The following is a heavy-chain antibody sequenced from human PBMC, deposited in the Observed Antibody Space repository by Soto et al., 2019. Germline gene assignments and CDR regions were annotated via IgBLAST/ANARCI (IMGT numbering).Heavy chain of an antibody. V-gene: IGHV4-39*07. CDR2: IYYSGST. J-gene: IGHJ3*02. CDR3: ARDLDNRMTTVTTGGAFDI. Sequence: SETLSLTCTVSGGSISSSSYYWGWIRQPPGKGLEWIGSIYYSGSTYYNPSLKRRVTISVDTSKNQFSLKLSSVTAADTAVYYCARDLDNRMTTVTTGGAFDIWGQGTMVTVSS. D-gene: IGHD4-4*01. CDR1: GGSISSSSYY.